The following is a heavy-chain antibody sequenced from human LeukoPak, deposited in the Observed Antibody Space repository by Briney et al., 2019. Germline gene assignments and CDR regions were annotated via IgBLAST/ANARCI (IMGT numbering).Heavy chain of an antibody. D-gene: IGHD3-10*01. Sequence: SETLSLTCVVSGYSITSGDYWGWIRQSPGKGLEWIASIYNSASTHYNPSLRSRVTILVDTSKNEFSLKMRSVTAADTAVYYCAKNSTSGFFDYWGQGTLATVSS. V-gene: IGHV4-38-2*01. J-gene: IGHJ4*02. CDR2: IYNSAST. CDR1: GYSITSGDY. CDR3: AKNSTSGFFDY.